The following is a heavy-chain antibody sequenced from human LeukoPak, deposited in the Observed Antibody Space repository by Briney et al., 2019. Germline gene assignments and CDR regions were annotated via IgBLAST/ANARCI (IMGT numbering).Heavy chain of an antibody. D-gene: IGHD3-10*01. Sequence: GGSLRLSCAASGFPFSSYAMNWVRQAPGKGLEWVSIIFGADKDTTYYADSVKGRFTVSRDNSKNTLDLQMTDLRPEDTAIYYCAKRNTMVRGGPCFDYWGQGILVAVSS. CDR2: IFGADKDTT. V-gene: IGHV3-23*01. CDR3: AKRNTMVRGGPCFDY. J-gene: IGHJ4*02. CDR1: GFPFSSYA.